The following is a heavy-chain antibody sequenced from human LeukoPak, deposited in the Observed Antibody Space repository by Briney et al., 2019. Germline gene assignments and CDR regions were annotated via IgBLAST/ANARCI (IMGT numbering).Heavy chain of an antibody. CDR1: GGSISSSSYY. J-gene: IGHJ5*02. Sequence: SETLSLTCTVSGGSISSSSYYWGWIRQPPGKGLGWIGSIYYSGSTYYNPSLKSRVTISVDTSKNQFSLKLSSVTAADTAAYYCASGAAIAVAGNGFDPWGQGTLVTVSS. CDR2: IYYSGST. CDR3: ASGAAIAVAGNGFDP. V-gene: IGHV4-39*01. D-gene: IGHD6-19*01.